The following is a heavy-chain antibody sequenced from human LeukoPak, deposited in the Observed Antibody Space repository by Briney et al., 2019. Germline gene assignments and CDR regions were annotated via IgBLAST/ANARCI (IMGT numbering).Heavy chain of an antibody. CDR3: ARTSAWILGYDY. Sequence: GGSLRLSCAASGFTVSSNYMSWVRQAPGKGLEWVSVIYSGGSTYYADSVKGRFTISRDNSKNTLYLQMNILRAEDTAVYYCARTSAWILGYDYWGQGTLVTVSS. J-gene: IGHJ4*02. CDR1: GFTVSSNY. V-gene: IGHV3-66*01. CDR2: IYSGGST. D-gene: IGHD5-18*01.